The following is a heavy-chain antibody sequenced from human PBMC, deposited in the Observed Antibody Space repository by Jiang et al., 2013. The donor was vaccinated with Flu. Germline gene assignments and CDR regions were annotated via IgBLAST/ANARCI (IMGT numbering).Heavy chain of an antibody. D-gene: IGHD4-23*01. CDR1: GGSISSYY. CDR3: ARHDYGGNIGLY. CDR2: IYYSGST. V-gene: IGHV4-59*08. J-gene: IGHJ4*02. Sequence: LLKPSETLSLTCTVSGGSISSYYWSWIRQPPGKGLEWIGYIYYSGSTNYNPSLKSRVTISVDTSKNQFSLKLSSVTAADTAVYYCARHDYGGNIGLYWGQGTLVTVSS.